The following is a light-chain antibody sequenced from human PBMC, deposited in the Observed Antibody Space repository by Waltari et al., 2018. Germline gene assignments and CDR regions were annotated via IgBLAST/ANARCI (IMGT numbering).Light chain of an antibody. CDR1: SGDVEIYTL. J-gene: IGLJ1*01. Sequence: QSALTQPASVSGSPGQSISIPCSGTSGDVEIYTLASWYQQHPGKAPQLLIYETTKRPSGVSDRFSGSKSGNTAYLTVSGLQAEDESDYYCCSYAGSSTFVFGSGTRVTV. V-gene: IGLV2-23*01. CDR3: CSYAGSSTFV. CDR2: ETT.